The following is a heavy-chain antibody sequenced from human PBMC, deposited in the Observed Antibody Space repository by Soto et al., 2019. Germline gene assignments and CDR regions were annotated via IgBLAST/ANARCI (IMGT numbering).Heavy chain of an antibody. CDR2: IIPIFGTA. J-gene: IGHJ6*02. CDR1: GGTFSSYA. Sequence: SVKVSCKASGGTFSSYAISWVRQAPGQGLEWMGGIIPIFGTANYAQKFQGRVTITADESTSTAYMELSSLRSEDTAVYYCAKTKCSAYHGMDVWGQGTTVTVSS. CDR3: AKTKCSAYHGMDV. V-gene: IGHV1-69*13.